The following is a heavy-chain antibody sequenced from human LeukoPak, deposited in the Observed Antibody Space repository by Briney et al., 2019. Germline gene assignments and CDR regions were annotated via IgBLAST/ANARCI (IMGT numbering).Heavy chain of an antibody. Sequence: GRALRLSCAASGFTFSSYAMHWVRQAPGKGLEGVAVISYDGSNKYYADSVKGRFTISRDNSKNTLYLQMNSLRAEDTAVYYCARDQKDSYCGGDCYSGYFDYWGQGTLVTVSS. V-gene: IGHV3-30*04. CDR3: ARDQKDSYCGGDCYSGYFDY. CDR1: GFTFSSYA. D-gene: IGHD2-21*02. J-gene: IGHJ4*02. CDR2: ISYDGSNK.